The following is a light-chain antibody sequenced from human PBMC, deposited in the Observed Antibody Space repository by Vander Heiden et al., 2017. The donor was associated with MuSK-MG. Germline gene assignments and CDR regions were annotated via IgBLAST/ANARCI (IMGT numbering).Light chain of an antibody. CDR3: QQSVTSPT. V-gene: IGKV3-20*01. Sequence: EIVLTQSPGTLSLSPGERATLSCRASQTVRSSDLAWYQQRPGQAPKLLIYGASSRATGIPDRFRGSGSGTDFTLTISRLEPEDLAVYYCQQSVTSPTFAYGTKLEIK. J-gene: IGKJ2*01. CDR2: GAS. CDR1: QTVRSSD.